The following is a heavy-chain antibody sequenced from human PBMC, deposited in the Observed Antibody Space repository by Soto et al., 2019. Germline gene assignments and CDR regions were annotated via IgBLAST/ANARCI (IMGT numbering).Heavy chain of an antibody. Sequence: QLQLQESGSGLVKPSQTLSLTCAVSGGSISSGGYSWSWIRQPPGKGLEWIGYIYHSGSTYYNPPHKRRVTPSVVRSQNQFSLKLSSVTAVDTALYCCARAREYWGQGILVTVSS. V-gene: IGHV4-30-2*01. CDR3: ARAREY. CDR2: IYHSGST. J-gene: IGHJ4*02. CDR1: GGSISSGGYS.